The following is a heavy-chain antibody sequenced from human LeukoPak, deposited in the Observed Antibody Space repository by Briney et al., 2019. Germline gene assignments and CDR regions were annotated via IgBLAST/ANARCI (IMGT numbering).Heavy chain of an antibody. D-gene: IGHD2-15*01. CDR2: IYTSGST. Sequence: SETLSLTCTVSGGSISSYYWSWIRQPAGKGLEWIGRIYTSGSTNYNPSLKSRVTMSVDTSKNQFSLKLSSVTAADTAVYYCARGRTIVVVVAATLRFDYWGQGTLVTVSS. V-gene: IGHV4-4*07. CDR1: GGSISSYY. J-gene: IGHJ4*02. CDR3: ARGRTIVVVVAATLRFDY.